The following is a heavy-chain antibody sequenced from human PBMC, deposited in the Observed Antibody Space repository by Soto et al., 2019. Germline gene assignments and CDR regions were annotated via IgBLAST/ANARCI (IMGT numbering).Heavy chain of an antibody. CDR2: VDADGSGT. J-gene: IGHJ4*02. CDR3: AGASGWNFDY. Sequence: EVQLVESGGGLVQPGGSLRLSCAASGFSFSSYGMHWVRQAPGTGLVWVSRVDADGSGTTYAGSVKGRFSISRDNAKNTVSWPMNNRRAEDTAVYYCAGASGWNFDYGGLGVRVTVSS. CDR1: GFSFSSYG. D-gene: IGHD1-1*01. V-gene: IGHV3-74*01.